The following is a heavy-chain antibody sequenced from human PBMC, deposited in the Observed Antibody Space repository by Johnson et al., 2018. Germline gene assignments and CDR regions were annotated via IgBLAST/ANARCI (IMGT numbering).Heavy chain of an antibody. CDR2: TYYRSKWYN. CDR1: GDRVSSNSAT. D-gene: IGHD5-18*01. Sequence: QVQLQQSGPGLVKPSQTLSLTCVISGDRVSSNSATWNWIRQSPSRGLEWLGRTYYRSKWYNDSAVSVRSRITINPDTSKNQFSLQLNSVTPEDTAVYYCARGAGYTYGLRPFYIWGQGTTVTVSS. CDR3: ARGAGYTYGLRPFYI. J-gene: IGHJ3*02. V-gene: IGHV6-1*01.